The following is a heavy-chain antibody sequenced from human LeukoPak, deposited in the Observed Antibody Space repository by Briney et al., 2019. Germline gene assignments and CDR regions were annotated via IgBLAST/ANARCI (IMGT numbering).Heavy chain of an antibody. V-gene: IGHV1-2*02. Sequence: GASVKVSCKASGYTFTGYYMHWVRQAPGQGLEWMGWINPNSGGTNYAQKFQGRVTMTRDTSISTAYMELSRLRSDDTAVYYCARDGSGYSLYYYMDVWGKGTTVTASS. D-gene: IGHD3-3*01. CDR3: ARDGSGYSLYYYMDV. CDR1: GYTFTGYY. J-gene: IGHJ6*03. CDR2: INPNSGGT.